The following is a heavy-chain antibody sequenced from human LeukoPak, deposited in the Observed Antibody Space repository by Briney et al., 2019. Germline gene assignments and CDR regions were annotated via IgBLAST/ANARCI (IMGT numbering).Heavy chain of an antibody. CDR2: ISGSGGST. Sequence: GGSLRLSCAASGFTFSSHAMSWVRQAPGKGLEWVSAISGSGGSTYYADSVKGRFTISRDNSKNTLYLQMNSLRAEDTAVYYCAKGFGSSSWYYFDYWGQGTLVTVSS. CDR3: AKGFGSSSWYYFDY. J-gene: IGHJ4*02. D-gene: IGHD6-13*01. V-gene: IGHV3-23*01. CDR1: GFTFSSHA.